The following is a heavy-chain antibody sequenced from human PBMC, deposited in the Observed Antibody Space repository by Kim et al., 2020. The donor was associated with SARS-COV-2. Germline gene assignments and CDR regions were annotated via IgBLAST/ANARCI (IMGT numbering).Heavy chain of an antibody. J-gene: IGHJ4*02. CDR1: GYTFTGYY. D-gene: IGHD2-21*02. CDR2: INPNSGGT. V-gene: IGHV1-2*06. Sequence: ASVKVSCKASGYTFTGYYMHWVRQAPGQGLEWMGRINPNSGGTNYAQKFQGRVTMTRDTSISTAYMELSRLRSDDTAVYYCARGLGQHKAYCGGDCRNKASDYWGQGTLVTVSS. CDR3: ARGLGQHKAYCGGDCRNKASDY.